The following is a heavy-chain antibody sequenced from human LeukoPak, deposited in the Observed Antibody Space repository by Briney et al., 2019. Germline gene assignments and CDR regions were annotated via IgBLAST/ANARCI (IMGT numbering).Heavy chain of an antibody. CDR1: GYTFTSYG. CDR3: ARFLEGDGNNDY. D-gene: IGHD5-24*01. CDR2: ISAYNGNT. Sequence: ASVKVSCTASGYTFTSYGISWVRQAPGQGLEWMGWISAYNGNTNYAQKLQGRVTMTTDTSTSTAYMELRSLRSDDTAVYYCARFLEGDGNNDYWGQGTLVTVSS. V-gene: IGHV1-18*01. J-gene: IGHJ4*02.